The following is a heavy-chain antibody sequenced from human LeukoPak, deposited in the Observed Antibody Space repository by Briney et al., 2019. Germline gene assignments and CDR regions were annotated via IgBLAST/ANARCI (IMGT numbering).Heavy chain of an antibody. CDR1: GGSISSYY. Sequence: PSETLSLTCTVSGGSISSYYWSWIRQPPGKGLEWIGYIYYSGSTNYNPSLKSRVTISVDTSKNQFSLKLSSVTAADTAVYYCARDSGPVVPAAMNYFDYWGQGTLVTVSS. CDR3: ARDSGPVVPAAMNYFDY. V-gene: IGHV4-59*01. CDR2: IYYSGST. D-gene: IGHD2-2*01. J-gene: IGHJ4*02.